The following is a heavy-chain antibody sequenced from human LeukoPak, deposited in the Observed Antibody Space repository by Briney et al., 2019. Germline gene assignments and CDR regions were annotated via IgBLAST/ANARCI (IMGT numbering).Heavy chain of an antibody. CDR2: IYRSGST. CDR1: GVSISNGGFY. Sequence: PSQTLSLTCTVSGVSISNGGFYLNWIRQHPGKGLEWIGSIYRSGSTYYNPSLYNPSLKSRVIMSLDTSKNQFSLKLNSVTAADTAVYYCARDLTGYFKFDFWGQGTLVTVSS. D-gene: IGHD3-9*01. V-gene: IGHV4-31*03. CDR3: ARDLTGYFKFDF. J-gene: IGHJ4*02.